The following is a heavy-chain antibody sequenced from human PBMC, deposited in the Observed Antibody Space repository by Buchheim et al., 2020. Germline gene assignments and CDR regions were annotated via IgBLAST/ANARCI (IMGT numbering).Heavy chain of an antibody. Sequence: QVQLQQWGAGLLKPSETLSLTCAVYGGSFSGYYWSWIRQPPGKGLEWIGEINHSGSTNYNPSLNSRVTISVDTSKNPFFLRLTSVTAADTAVYYCVREEVGGAHYGVDVWGQGTT. CDR3: VREEVGGAHYGVDV. CDR2: INHSGST. J-gene: IGHJ6*02. D-gene: IGHD2-15*01. V-gene: IGHV4-34*01. CDR1: GGSFSGYY.